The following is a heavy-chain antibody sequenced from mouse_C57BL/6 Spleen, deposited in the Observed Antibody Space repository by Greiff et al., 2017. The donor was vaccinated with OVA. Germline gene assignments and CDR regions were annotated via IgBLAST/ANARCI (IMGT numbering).Heavy chain of an antibody. J-gene: IGHJ3*01. CDR1: GYTFTDYY. V-gene: IGHV1-19*01. CDR3: ARDELGLAWFAY. D-gene: IGHD4-1*01. Sequence: EVQLQQSGPVLVKPGASVKMSCKASGYTFTDYYMNWVKQSHGKSLEWIGVINPYNGGTSYNQKFKGKATLTVDKSSSTAYMELNSLTSGDSAVYYCARDELGLAWFAYWGQGTLVTVSA. CDR2: INPYNGGT.